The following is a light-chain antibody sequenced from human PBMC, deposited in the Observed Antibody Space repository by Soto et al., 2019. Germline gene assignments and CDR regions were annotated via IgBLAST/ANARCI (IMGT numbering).Light chain of an antibody. CDR2: GAS. CDR1: QTIGSTY. CDR3: QQYASSPLLT. J-gene: IGKJ4*01. V-gene: IGKV3-20*01. Sequence: EIVLTQSPGTLSLSLGERATLSCRASQTIGSTYLAWYQQKPGQAPRLLIFGASSRATGIPNRFSGSWSSTDFTPTISKLDPEDFPVEHCQQYASSPLLTFGGGTKVDIK.